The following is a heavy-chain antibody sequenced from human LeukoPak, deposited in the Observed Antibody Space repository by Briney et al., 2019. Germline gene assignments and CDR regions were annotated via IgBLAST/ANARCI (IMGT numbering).Heavy chain of an antibody. CDR1: GFTFSSYA. D-gene: IGHD2-15*01. V-gene: IGHV3-30-3*01. Sequence: GRSLRLSCAASGFTFSSYAMHWVRQAPGKGLEWVAVISYGGSNKYYADSVKGRFTISRDNSKNTLYLQMNSLRAEDTAVYYCARECGGSCYDAFDIWGQGTMVTVSS. CDR2: ISYGGSNK. CDR3: ARECGGSCYDAFDI. J-gene: IGHJ3*02.